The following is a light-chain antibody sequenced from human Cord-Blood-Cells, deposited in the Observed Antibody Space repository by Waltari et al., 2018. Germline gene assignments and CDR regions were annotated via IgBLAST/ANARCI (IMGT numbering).Light chain of an antibody. CDR1: SSDVGGYKL. V-gene: IGLV2-23*01. CDR2: EGS. CDR3: CSYAGSSTWV. Sequence: QSALTQPASVSGSPGPSITISCTGTSSDVGGYKLSSRYQPHPGKAPKLMIYEGSKRPSGVSNRFSGSKSGNTASLTISGLQAEDEADYYCCSYAGSSTWVFGGGTKLTVL. J-gene: IGLJ3*02.